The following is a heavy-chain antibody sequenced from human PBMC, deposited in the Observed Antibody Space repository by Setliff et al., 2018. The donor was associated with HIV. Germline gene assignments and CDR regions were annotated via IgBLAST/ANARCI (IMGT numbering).Heavy chain of an antibody. D-gene: IGHD2-2*01. V-gene: IGHV4-31*09. CDR1: GGSISSGGYY. CDR3: TIYYYYYMDV. Sequence: SETLSLTCTVSGGSISSGGYYCSWIRQHPGKGLEWIGYIYYSGSTNYNPSLKSRVTISVDTSKNQFSLKLSSVTAADTAVYYCTIYYYYYMDVWGKGTTVTVSS. J-gene: IGHJ6*03. CDR2: IYYSGST.